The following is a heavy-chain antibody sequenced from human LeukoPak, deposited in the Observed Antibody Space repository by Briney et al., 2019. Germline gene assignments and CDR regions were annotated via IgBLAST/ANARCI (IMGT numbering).Heavy chain of an antibody. D-gene: IGHD5-12*01. Sequence: GGSLRLSCAASGFTFSSYAMSWVRQAPGKGLEWVSAISGSGGSTYYADSVKGRFTISIDNSKNTLYLQINSLRAEDTGVYYCAKGRLRSAPYYMDVWGKGTTVTVSS. CDR2: ISGSGGST. CDR3: AKGRLRSAPYYMDV. V-gene: IGHV3-23*01. J-gene: IGHJ6*03. CDR1: GFTFSSYA.